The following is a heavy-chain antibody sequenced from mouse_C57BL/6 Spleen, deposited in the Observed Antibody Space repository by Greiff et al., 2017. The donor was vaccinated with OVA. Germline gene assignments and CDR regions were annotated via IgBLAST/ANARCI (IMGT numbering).Heavy chain of an antibody. J-gene: IGHJ1*03. Sequence: QVQLKQSGSELVKPGASVKMSCKASGYTFTTYPIEWMKQNHGKSLEWIGNFHPYNDDTKYNEKFKGKATLTVEKSSSTVYLELSRLTSDDSAVYYCARGLYYEGYWYFDVWGTGTTVTVSS. CDR3: ARGLYYEGYWYFDV. CDR2: FHPYNDDT. D-gene: IGHD2-4*01. CDR1: GYTFTTYP. V-gene: IGHV1-47*01.